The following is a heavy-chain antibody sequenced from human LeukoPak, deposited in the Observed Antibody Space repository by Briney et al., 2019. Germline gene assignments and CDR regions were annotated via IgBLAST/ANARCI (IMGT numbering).Heavy chain of an antibody. CDR3: AGDGMDVWGSYGLFYFDY. J-gene: IGHJ4*02. D-gene: IGHD3-16*01. V-gene: IGHV4-4*07. Sequence: NASETLSLTCTVSGGSISSYYWSWIRQPAGKGLEWIGRIYTSGSTNYNPSLKSRVTMSVDTSKNQFSLKLSSVTAADTAVYYCAGDGMDVWGSYGLFYFDYWGQGTLVTVSS. CDR2: IYTSGST. CDR1: GGSISSYY.